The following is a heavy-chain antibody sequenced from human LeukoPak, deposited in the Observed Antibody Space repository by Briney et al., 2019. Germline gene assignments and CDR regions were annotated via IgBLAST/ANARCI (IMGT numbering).Heavy chain of an antibody. V-gene: IGHV4-39*01. CDR1: GGSIRSSYYY. J-gene: IGHJ4*02. Sequence: SETLSLTCTVSGGSIRSSYYYWGWIRQPPGTGLEWIGSIYDSGSTYYNPSLKSRVTISVDTSKNQFSLKLNSVTAADTAMYYCQSRFLEWLLDYWGQGTLVTVSS. CDR3: QSRFLEWLLDY. CDR2: IYDSGST. D-gene: IGHD3-3*01.